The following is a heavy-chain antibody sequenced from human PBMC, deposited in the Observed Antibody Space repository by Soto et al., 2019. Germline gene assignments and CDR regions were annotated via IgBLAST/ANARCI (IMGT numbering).Heavy chain of an antibody. V-gene: IGHV4-61*08. D-gene: IGHD1-26*01. Sequence: QVQLQESGPGLVKPSETLSLTCTVSGGSVSSGGYYWSWIRQPPGKGLEWIGYIYYSESTNYNPSLKSRVTISVDTSKNQFSLKLSSVTAADTAVYYCARVGSSSYSGSPYYYYGMDVWGQGTTVTVSS. CDR3: ARVGSSSYSGSPYYYYGMDV. CDR1: GGSVSSGGYY. J-gene: IGHJ6*02. CDR2: IYYSEST.